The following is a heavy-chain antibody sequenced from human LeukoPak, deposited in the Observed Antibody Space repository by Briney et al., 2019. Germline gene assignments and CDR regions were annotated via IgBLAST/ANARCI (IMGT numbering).Heavy chain of an antibody. CDR3: AKGYDHYDDGGYYSRPDAFDL. D-gene: IGHD3-22*01. CDR2: ISGSGGGT. J-gene: IGHJ3*01. V-gene: IGHV3-23*01. CDR1: GFTFSRYA. Sequence: GGSLRLSCAASGFTFSRYAMSWVRQVPGKGLEWVSAISGSGGGTFYTGSVKGRFTISRDNSKNTLLLQMNSLRAADTAIYYCAKGYDHYDDGGYYSRPDAFDLWGQGTMVTVSS.